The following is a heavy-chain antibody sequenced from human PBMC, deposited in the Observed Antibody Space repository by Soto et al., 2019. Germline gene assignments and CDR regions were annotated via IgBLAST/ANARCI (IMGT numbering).Heavy chain of an antibody. V-gene: IGHV3-13*01. CDR2: IGTAGDT. Sequence: PGGSLRLSCAASGFTLSRYDMHWVRQATGTGLEWVSSIGTAGDTSYAGSVKGRFTISIEKAKNSLYLQLNSLRAEDTAVYYSARQGKRAHAKGASYYYAMYVWGQANTVTVAS. CDR3: ARQGKRAHAKGASYYYAMYV. CDR1: GFTLSRYD. J-gene: IGHJ6*02.